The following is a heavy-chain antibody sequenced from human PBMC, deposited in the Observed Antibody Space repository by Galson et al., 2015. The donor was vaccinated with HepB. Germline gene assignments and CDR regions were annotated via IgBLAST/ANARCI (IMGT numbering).Heavy chain of an antibody. CDR3: AKDITGTPPDY. J-gene: IGHJ4*02. D-gene: IGHD1-20*01. CDR2: ISYDGSNK. Sequence: SLRLSCAASGFTFSSYWMSWVRQAPGKGLEWVAVISYDGSNKYYADSVKGRFTISRDNSKNTLYLQMNSLRAEDTAVYYCAKDITGTPPDYWGQGTLVTVSS. CDR1: GFTFSSYW. V-gene: IGHV3-30*18.